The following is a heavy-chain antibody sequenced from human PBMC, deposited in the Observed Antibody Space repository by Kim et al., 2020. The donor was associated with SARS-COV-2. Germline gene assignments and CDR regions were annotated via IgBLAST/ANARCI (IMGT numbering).Heavy chain of an antibody. J-gene: IGHJ4*02. Sequence: ASVKVSCKASGYTFTGYYMHWVRQAPGQGLEWMGWINPNSGGTNYAQKFQGRVTMTRDTSISTAYMELSRLRSDDTAVYYCARSARSLFWSGSRLKYFDYWGQGTLVTVSS. D-gene: IGHD3-3*01. CDR3: ARSARSLFWSGSRLKYFDY. CDR2: INPNSGGT. CDR1: GYTFTGYY. V-gene: IGHV1-2*02.